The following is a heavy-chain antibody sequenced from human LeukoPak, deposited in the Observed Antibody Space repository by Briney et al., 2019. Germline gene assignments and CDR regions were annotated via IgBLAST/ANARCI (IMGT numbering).Heavy chain of an antibody. D-gene: IGHD3-22*01. CDR1: GFTFSSYA. Sequence: GGSLRLSCAASGFTFSSYAMSWVRQAPGKGLECISGFSGSGGSTYYADSVKGRFTISRDNSKNTLYLQMNSLRVEDTAVYYCANDDYYDSSGQLDAFDIWGQGTMVTVSS. J-gene: IGHJ3*02. V-gene: IGHV3-23*01. CDR2: FSGSGGST. CDR3: ANDDYYDSSGQLDAFDI.